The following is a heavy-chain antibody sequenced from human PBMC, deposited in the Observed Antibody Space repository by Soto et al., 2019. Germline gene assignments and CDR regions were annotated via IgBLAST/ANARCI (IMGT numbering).Heavy chain of an antibody. D-gene: IGHD5-18*01. V-gene: IGHV4-61*01. CDR3: AREGYHFGPFDY. J-gene: IGHJ4*02. CDR1: GGSVSSGNYY. Sequence: SETLSLTCTVSGGSVSSGNYYWSWIRQPPGKGLEWIGYFYYTGSTNYNPSLKSRVTISVDASKNQFSLRLSSLTAADTAVYYCAREGYHFGPFDYWGQGALVTVSS. CDR2: FYYTGST.